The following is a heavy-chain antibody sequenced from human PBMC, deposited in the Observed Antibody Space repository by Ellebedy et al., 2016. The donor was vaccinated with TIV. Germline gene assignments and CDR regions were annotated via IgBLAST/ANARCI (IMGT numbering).Heavy chain of an antibody. D-gene: IGHD1-14*01. CDR3: ARGRPGTYIHHAFDN. CDR2: FGVSGDTT. Sequence: PGGSLRLSCAASGFTFSDYAMSWVRPAPGKGLEWVSGFGVSGDTTYYTDSVKGRFTISRDNSKKTLYLQMSSLRTEDTAIYYCARGRPGTYIHHAFDNWGQGTLVTVSS. J-gene: IGHJ4*02. CDR1: GFTFSDYA. V-gene: IGHV3-23*01.